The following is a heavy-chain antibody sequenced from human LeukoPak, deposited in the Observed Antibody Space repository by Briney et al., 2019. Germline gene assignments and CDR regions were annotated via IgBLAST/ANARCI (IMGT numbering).Heavy chain of an antibody. CDR3: ARDPRGGWSNFDY. V-gene: IGHV1-18*01. J-gene: IGHJ4*02. CDR2: VSGYKGNT. D-gene: IGHD6-19*01. CDR1: GYTFTTYS. Sequence: ASVKVSCKASGYTFTTYSISWVRQAPGQGLEWMGWVSGYKGNTYYAQKFQGRVTMTTDTATNTAYMELRSLTSDDTAVYYCARDPRGGWSNFDYWGQGTLVTVSS.